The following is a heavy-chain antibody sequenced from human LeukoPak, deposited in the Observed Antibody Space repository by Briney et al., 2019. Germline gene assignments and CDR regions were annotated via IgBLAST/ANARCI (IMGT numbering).Heavy chain of an antibody. CDR3: MKDRGCSGGSCYYTTRVYYFDY. V-gene: IGHV3-64D*06. CDR2: ISSNGGST. J-gene: IGHJ4*02. D-gene: IGHD2-15*01. CDR1: GFTFSSYA. Sequence: GGSLRLSCSASGFTFSSYAMHWVRQAPGKGLEYVSAISSNGGSTYYADSVKGRFTISRDNSKNTLYLQMSSLRAEDTAVYYCMKDRGCSGGSCYYTTRVYYFDYWGQGTLVTVSS.